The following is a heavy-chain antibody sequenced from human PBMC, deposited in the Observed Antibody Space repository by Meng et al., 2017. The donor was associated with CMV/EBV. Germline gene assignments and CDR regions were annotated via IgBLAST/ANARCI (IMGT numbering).Heavy chain of an antibody. CDR2: TIPILGIA. J-gene: IGHJ3*02. CDR3: ASAVQDVVVPAAIRCSSGWYSPRAFDI. V-gene: IGHV1-69*10. CDR1: GGTFSSYA. Sequence: SVKVSCKASGGTFSSYAISWVRQAPGQGLEWMGGTIPILGIANYAQKFQGRVTITTDESTSTAYMELSSLRSEDTAVYYCASAVQDVVVPAAIRCSSGWYSPRAFDIWGQGTMVTVSS. D-gene: IGHD2-2*02.